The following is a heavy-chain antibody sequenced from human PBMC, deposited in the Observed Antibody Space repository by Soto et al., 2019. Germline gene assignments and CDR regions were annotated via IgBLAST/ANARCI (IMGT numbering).Heavy chain of an antibody. D-gene: IGHD4-17*01. J-gene: IGHJ6*03. Sequence: GESLKISCKGSGYSFTSYWIGWVRQMPGKGLEWMGIIYPGDSDTRYSPSFQGQVTISADKSISTAYLQWSSLKASDTAMYYCARLPDYGDYAAGLGYYYYMDVWGKGTTVTVSS. CDR1: GYSFTSYW. CDR3: ARLPDYGDYAAGLGYYYYMDV. V-gene: IGHV5-51*01. CDR2: IYPGDSDT.